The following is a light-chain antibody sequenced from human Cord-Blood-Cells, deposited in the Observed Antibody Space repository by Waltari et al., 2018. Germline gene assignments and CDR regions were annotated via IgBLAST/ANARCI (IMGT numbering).Light chain of an antibody. Sequence: QLVLTQSPSASASLGASVKLNCTLSSGHSRYAIAWHQQQPEKGPRYLMKLNSDGSHSKGDGIPDRFSGSSSGAERYLTISSLQSEDEADYYCQTWGTGIWVFGGGTKLTVL. J-gene: IGLJ3*02. CDR3: QTWGTGIWV. CDR1: SGHSRYA. CDR2: LNSDGSH. V-gene: IGLV4-69*01.